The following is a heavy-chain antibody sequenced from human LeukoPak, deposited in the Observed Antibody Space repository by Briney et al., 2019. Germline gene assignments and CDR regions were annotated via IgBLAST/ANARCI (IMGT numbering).Heavy chain of an antibody. D-gene: IGHD1-7*01. V-gene: IGHV1-18*01. CDR3: ARDRVTGTTRLFDP. CDR1: GYTFTSYD. J-gene: IGHJ5*02. CDR2: ISAYNGNT. Sequence: ASVKVSCKASGYTFTSYDINWVRQAPGQGLEWMGWISAYNGNTNYAQKVQGRVTMTTDTSTSTAYMELRSLRSDDTAVYYCARDRVTGTTRLFDPWGQGTLVTVSS.